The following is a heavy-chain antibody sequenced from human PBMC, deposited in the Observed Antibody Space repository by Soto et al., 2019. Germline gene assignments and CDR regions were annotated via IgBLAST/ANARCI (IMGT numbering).Heavy chain of an antibody. CDR2: TNAGNGNT. V-gene: IGHV1-3*01. CDR1: GITFSTYA. CDR3: ARAISGYVT. D-gene: IGHD5-12*01. Sequence: QVQLVQSGAEVKKPGASVKVSCKASGITFSTYAIHWVRQAPGQRLEWMGWTNAGNGNTRYSQKFKGRVTLTRDTSASTAYMDLIILRSEDKAIYYCARAISGYVTWGQGTLVTVSS. J-gene: IGHJ5*02.